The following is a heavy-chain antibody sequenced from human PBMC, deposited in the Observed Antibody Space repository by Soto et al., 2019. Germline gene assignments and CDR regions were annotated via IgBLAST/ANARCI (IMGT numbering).Heavy chain of an antibody. V-gene: IGHV2-5*02. CDR1: GFSLSTSGVG. CDR2: IYWDDDK. J-gene: IGHJ5*02. CDR3: AHRTYYYDSSGYREA. D-gene: IGHD3-22*01. Sequence: QITLKESGPTLVKPTQTLTLTCTFSGFSLSTSGVGVGWIRQPPGKALEWLALIYWDDDKSYSPSLKSRLTITMDTSKNQVVLTMTNMDPVDTATYYCAHRTYYYDSSGYREAWGQGTLGTVAS.